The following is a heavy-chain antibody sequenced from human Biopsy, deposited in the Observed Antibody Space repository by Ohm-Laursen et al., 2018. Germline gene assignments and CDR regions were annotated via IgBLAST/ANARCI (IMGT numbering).Heavy chain of an antibody. J-gene: IGHJ6*02. CDR3: ARMGCSGGSCHYYSYGMDV. V-gene: IGHV4-4*09. CDR2: IHHSGST. Sequence: SETLSLTCIVSGVSITAYYWSWIRQPPGKGLECIGNIHHSGSTNYNPSLKSRLTISVDTSKNQFSLKLSSVTAADTAVYYCARMGCSGGSCHYYSYGMDVWGQGTTVTVSS. D-gene: IGHD2-15*01. CDR1: GVSITAYY.